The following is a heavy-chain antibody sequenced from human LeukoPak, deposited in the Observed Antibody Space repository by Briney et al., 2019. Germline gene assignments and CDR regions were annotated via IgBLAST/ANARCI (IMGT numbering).Heavy chain of an antibody. CDR2: IYYSGST. CDR3: ARYYYDSSGYYLDAFDI. CDR1: GGSISSYY. Sequence: SETLSLTCTVSGGSISSYYWSWIRQPPGKGLEWIGYIYYSGSTNYNPSLKSRVTISVDTSKNQFSLKLSSVTAADTAVYYCARYYYDSSGYYLDAFDIWGQGTMVTVSS. D-gene: IGHD3-22*01. J-gene: IGHJ3*02. V-gene: IGHV4-59*08.